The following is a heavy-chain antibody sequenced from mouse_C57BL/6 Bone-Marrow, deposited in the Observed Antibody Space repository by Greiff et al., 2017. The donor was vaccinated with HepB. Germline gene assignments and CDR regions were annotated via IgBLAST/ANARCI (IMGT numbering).Heavy chain of an antibody. CDR1: GYAFSSSW. Sequence: VQGVESGPELVKPGASVKISCKASGYAFSSSWMNWVKQRPGKGLEWIGRIYPGDGDTNYNGKFKGKATLTADKSSSTAYMQLSSLTSEDSAVYFCARSPDSSTHWGQGTTLTVSS. V-gene: IGHV1-82*01. CDR3: ARSPDSSTH. D-gene: IGHD3-2*02. CDR2: IYPGDGDT. J-gene: IGHJ2*01.